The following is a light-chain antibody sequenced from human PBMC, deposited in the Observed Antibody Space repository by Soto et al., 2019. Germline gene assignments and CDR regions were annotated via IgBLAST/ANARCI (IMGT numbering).Light chain of an antibody. CDR3: QQSNNWPRT. J-gene: IGKJ1*01. V-gene: IGKV3-15*01. CDR1: QSVSSN. CDR2: GAS. Sequence: EIVMTQSPATLSVSPGERATLSCRASQSVSSNLAWYQQTPGQAPRLLIYGASTRATGIPDRFSGSGSGTESTLTISSLQSEDFAVYYCQQSNNWPRTFGQGTKVEIK.